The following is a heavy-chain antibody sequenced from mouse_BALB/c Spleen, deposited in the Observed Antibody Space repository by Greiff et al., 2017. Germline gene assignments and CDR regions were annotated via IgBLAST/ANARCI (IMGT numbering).Heavy chain of an antibody. Sequence: VQLQQSGPELVKPGASVKIPCKASGYTFTDYNMDWVKQSHGKSLEWIGDINPNNGGTIYNQKFKGKATLTVDKSSSTAYMELRSLTSEDTAGDNCAREDDGEYALDYWGQGTTLTVSS. CDR2: INPNNGGT. D-gene: IGHD5-1*01. V-gene: IGHV1-18*01. CDR1: GYTFTDYN. CDR3: AREDDGEYALDY. J-gene: IGHJ2*01.